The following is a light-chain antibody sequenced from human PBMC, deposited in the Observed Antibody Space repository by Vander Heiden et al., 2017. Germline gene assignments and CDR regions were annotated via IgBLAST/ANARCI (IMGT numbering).Light chain of an antibody. V-gene: IGLV1-40*01. CDR1: GSNIGAGYA. CDR3: QSYDSSLSGGV. Sequence: VLTQPPSVSAAPGQRVTFAATGPGSNIGAGYAVHCYQQLQGTAPKLHIYANNFSGSKSGTSASLAITGIQAEDEADYYCQSYDSSLSGGVFGGGTKLTVL. CDR2: ANN. J-gene: IGLJ3*02.